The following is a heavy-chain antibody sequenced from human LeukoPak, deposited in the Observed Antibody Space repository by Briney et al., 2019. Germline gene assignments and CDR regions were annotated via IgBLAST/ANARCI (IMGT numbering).Heavy chain of an antibody. CDR3: AKDQGIRCLNGDCPFDY. J-gene: IGHJ4*02. D-gene: IGHD2-21*01. CDR2: IPFDGSDE. V-gene: IGHV3-30*02. CDR1: GFRLTTYG. Sequence: GGSLRISCEVYGFRLTTYGTHWDRQAPGKGLEWVAYIPFDGSDEYYVDSVKGRFSLSRDNSKNTLFLQLDRLPPEDTAVYYCAKDQGIRCLNGDCPFDYWGQGPLVTVSS.